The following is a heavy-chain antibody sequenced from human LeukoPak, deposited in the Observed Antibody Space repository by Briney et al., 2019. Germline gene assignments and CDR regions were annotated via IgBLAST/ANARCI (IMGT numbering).Heavy chain of an antibody. Sequence: KPSETLSLTCTVSGVSISSSNSYWGWIRQPPGKGLEWIGSIYYTGNTYYNASLKSRVTISIDTSNNQISLRLISVTATDTAMYYCARQTGSGLFTLPGGQGTLVTVSS. J-gene: IGHJ4*02. CDR2: IYYTGNT. D-gene: IGHD3/OR15-3a*01. CDR3: ARQTGSGLFTLP. CDR1: GVSISSSNSY. V-gene: IGHV4-39*01.